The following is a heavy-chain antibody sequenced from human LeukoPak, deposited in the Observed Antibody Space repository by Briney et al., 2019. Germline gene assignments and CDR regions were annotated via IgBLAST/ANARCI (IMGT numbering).Heavy chain of an antibody. J-gene: IGHJ4*02. D-gene: IGHD2-15*01. Sequence: GSLRLSCAASGFTFSSYGMSWVRQAPGKGLEWIGSIHNSGSTYYNPSLKSRVTISVRTSKNQFSLKLSSVTAADTALYYCARLWSTYCSGGSCPHQPNYWGQGTLVTVSS. V-gene: IGHV4-39*01. CDR3: ARLWSTYCSGGSCPHQPNY. CDR1: GFTFSSYG. CDR2: IHNSGST.